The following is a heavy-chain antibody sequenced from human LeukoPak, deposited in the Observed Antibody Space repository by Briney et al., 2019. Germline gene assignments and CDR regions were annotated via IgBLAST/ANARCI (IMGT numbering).Heavy chain of an antibody. CDR1: GYTFTTYW. D-gene: IGHD2-21*01. CDR3: ARHGSLLSFDI. V-gene: IGHV5-51*01. CDR2: IYPGDSDT. Sequence: TPGESLKISCKGFGYTFTTYWIAWVRQMPGKGLEWMGIIYPGDSDTRYSPSFQGQVTISADKSISTAYLQWSSLKASDTAMYYCARHGSLLSFDIWGQGTMVTVSS. J-gene: IGHJ3*02.